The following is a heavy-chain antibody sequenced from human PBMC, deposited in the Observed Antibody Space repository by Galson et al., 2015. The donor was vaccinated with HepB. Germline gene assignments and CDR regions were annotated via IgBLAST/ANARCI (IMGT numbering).Heavy chain of an antibody. J-gene: IGHJ5*02. D-gene: IGHD2-2*01. V-gene: IGHV3-49*03. Sequence: SLRLSCAASGFTFADYAMSWFRQAPGKGLEWVGFIRSKAFGGTAEYAASVRGRFTISRDDSKSIAYLQMNSLKTEDTAVYHCSRVLAGSSRRPDHTNWFDPWGQGTLVTVSS. CDR2: IRSKAFGGTA. CDR3: SRVLAGSSRRPDHTNWFDP. CDR1: GFTFADYA.